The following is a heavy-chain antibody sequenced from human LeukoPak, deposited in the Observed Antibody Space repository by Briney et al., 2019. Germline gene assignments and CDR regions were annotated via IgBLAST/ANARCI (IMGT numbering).Heavy chain of an antibody. CDR3: ARLAEAYYDFWSGYSYYFDY. CDR2: IKQDGSEK. Sequence: GGSLRLSCAASGFTFSSYWMSWVRQAPGKGLEWVANIKQDGSEKYYVDSVKGRFTISRDNAKNSLYLQMNSLRAEDTAVYYCARLAEAYYDFWSGYSYYFDYWGQGTLVTASS. J-gene: IGHJ4*02. D-gene: IGHD3-3*01. V-gene: IGHV3-7*01. CDR1: GFTFSSYW.